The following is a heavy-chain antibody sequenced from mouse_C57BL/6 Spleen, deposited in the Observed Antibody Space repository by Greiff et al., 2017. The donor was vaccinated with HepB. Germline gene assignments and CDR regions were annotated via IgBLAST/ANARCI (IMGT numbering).Heavy chain of an antibody. Sequence: VQLQQSGAELARPGASVKLSCKASGYTFTSYGISWVKQRTGQGLEWIGEIYPRSGNTYYNEKFKGKATLTADISSSTAYMELRSLTSEDSAVYFCARGGDGYYDDWFAYWGQGTLVTVSA. CDR3: ARGGDGYYDDWFAY. CDR2: IYPRSGNT. V-gene: IGHV1-81*01. D-gene: IGHD2-3*01. J-gene: IGHJ3*01. CDR1: GYTFTSYG.